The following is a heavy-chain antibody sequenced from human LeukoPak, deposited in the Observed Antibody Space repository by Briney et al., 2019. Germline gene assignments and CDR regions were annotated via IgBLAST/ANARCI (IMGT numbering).Heavy chain of an antibody. Sequence: SETLSLTCNVSGYSISRGYYWGWIRQPPGKGLEWIGTIFHTGSTYYNPSLKSRVTISVDTSKNQFSLKLSSVTAADTAVYYCAGPYSSSWYGASGWFDPWGQGTLVTVSS. V-gene: IGHV4-38-2*02. CDR1: GYSISRGYY. CDR2: IFHTGST. J-gene: IGHJ5*02. D-gene: IGHD6-13*01. CDR3: AGPYSSSWYGASGWFDP.